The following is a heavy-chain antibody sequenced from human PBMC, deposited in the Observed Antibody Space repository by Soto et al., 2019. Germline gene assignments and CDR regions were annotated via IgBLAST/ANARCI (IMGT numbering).Heavy chain of an antibody. CDR2: INPNDGGT. J-gene: IGHJ4*02. CDR1: GYKFTGHH. D-gene: IGHD3-3*01. CDR3: AKTYYDFWTGYYVTFDN. V-gene: IGHV1-2*02. Sequence: ASVKVSCKASGYKFTGHHIHWVRQAPGQGLEWMGWINPNDGGTNSAQKFLGRVTMTRDTSLSTAYMELSGLISDDSAVYYCAKTYYDFWTGYYVTFDNWGQGTLVTVSS.